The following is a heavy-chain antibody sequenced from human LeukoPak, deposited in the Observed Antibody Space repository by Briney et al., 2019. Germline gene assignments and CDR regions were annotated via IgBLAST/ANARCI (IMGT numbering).Heavy chain of an antibody. V-gene: IGHV3-15*01. Sequence: PGGSLRLSCAASGFTFSNALMSWVRQAPGKGLEWVGRIKSKTDGGTTDYAAPVKGRFTISRDDSKNTLYLQMNSLKTEDTAVYYCTTTRTYYDFWSGYYPFDYWGQGTLVTVSS. CDR3: TTTRTYYDFWSGYYPFDY. D-gene: IGHD3-3*01. CDR2: IKSKTDGGTT. CDR1: GFTFSNAL. J-gene: IGHJ4*02.